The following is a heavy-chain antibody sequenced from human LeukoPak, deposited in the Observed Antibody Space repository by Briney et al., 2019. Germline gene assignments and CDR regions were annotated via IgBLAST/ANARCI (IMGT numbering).Heavy chain of an antibody. CDR2: ISADGTI. D-gene: IGHD6-13*01. J-gene: IGHJ4*02. CDR3: AKDLGYSSSPDF. Sequence: GGSLRLSCAASGFTFDDYAMHWVRQAPGKGLEWVSLISADGTIYYADSVRGRFTISRDNNKSSLYLQMNSLRTEDTALYYCAKDLGYSSSPDFWGQGTLVTVSS. CDR1: GFTFDDYA. V-gene: IGHV3-43*02.